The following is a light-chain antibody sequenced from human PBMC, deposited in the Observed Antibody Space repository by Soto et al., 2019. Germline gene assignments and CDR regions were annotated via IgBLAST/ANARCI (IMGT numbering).Light chain of an antibody. CDR1: SSDVGGYNY. J-gene: IGLJ2*01. V-gene: IGLV2-14*01. Sequence: QSALTQPASVSGSPGQSITISCTGTSSDVGGYNYVSWYQQHPGKAPKLMIYDVSNRPSGVSNRFSGSKSGNTASLTISGLHAEDEAYYYCSSHTSSSTLGVFGGGTKLTVL. CDR3: SSHTSSSTLGV. CDR2: DVS.